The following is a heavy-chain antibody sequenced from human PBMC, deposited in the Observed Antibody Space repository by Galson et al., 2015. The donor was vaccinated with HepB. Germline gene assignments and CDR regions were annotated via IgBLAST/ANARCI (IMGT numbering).Heavy chain of an antibody. D-gene: IGHD6-19*01. V-gene: IGHV5-10-1*01. CDR1: GYSFSNFW. CDR3: VRHGDHRLDRFHMEV. J-gene: IGHJ6*02. CDR2: VDVEISYI. Sequence: QSGAEVKKPGESLRISCQASGYSFSNFWISWVRQVPGKGLEWMGRVDVEISYINYNPSFRGHVTISTDESLATAYLSWNSLKASDTALYYCVRHGDHRLDRFHMEVWGQGSAVTVSS.